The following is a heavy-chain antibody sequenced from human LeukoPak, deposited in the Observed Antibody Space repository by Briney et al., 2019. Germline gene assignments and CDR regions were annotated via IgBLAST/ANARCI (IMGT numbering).Heavy chain of an antibody. CDR3: AKDLAEYSSGWYDFDY. V-gene: IGHV3-23*01. CDR1: GFTFSSYA. CDR2: ISGSGGST. Sequence: GGSLRLSCAASGFTFSSYAMSWVRQAPGKGLEWVSAISGSGGSTYYADSVKGRFTISRDNSKNTLYLQMNSLRAEDTAVYYCAKDLAEYSSGWYDFDYWGQVTLVTVSS. D-gene: IGHD6-19*01. J-gene: IGHJ4*02.